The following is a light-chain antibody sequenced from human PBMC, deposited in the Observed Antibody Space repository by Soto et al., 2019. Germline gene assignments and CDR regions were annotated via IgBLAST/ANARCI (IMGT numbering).Light chain of an antibody. Sequence: EIVLTQSPGTLSLSPGESATLSCRAGQIVSSYLAWYQQKPGQAPRLLIYDASNRATGIPARFSGSGSGTDFTLTINSLEPEDFAVYYCQQRSNWPLTFGGGTKVDIK. CDR1: QIVSSY. CDR2: DAS. V-gene: IGKV3-11*01. J-gene: IGKJ4*01. CDR3: QQRSNWPLT.